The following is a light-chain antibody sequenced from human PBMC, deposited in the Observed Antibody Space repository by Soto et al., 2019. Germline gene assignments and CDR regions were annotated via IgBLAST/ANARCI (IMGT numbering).Light chain of an antibody. CDR1: SSDVGGYNY. J-gene: IGLJ1*01. Sequence: QSVLTQPASVSGSHGQSITISCTGTSSDVGGYNYVSWYQQHPGTAPKLMIYDVSNRPSGVSDRFSGSKSGNTASLTISGLQAEDEADYYCNSYTTSGTHVFGTGTKVTVL. V-gene: IGLV2-14*03. CDR3: NSYTTSGTHV. CDR2: DVS.